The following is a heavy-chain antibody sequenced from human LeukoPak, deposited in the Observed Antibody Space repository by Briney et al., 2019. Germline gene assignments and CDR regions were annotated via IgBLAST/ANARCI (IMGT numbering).Heavy chain of an antibody. J-gene: IGHJ6*03. CDR1: GFTFTSSA. CDR3: AGSTPFRFLEWLSDYYYMDV. CDR2: IVVGSGNT. D-gene: IGHD3-3*01. Sequence: SVKVSCKASGFTFTSSAVQWVRQVRGQRLEWIGLIVVGSGNTNYAQKFQERVTITRDMSTSTAYMELSSLRSEDTAVYYCAGSTPFRFLEWLSDYYYMDVWGKGTTVTVSS. V-gene: IGHV1-58*01.